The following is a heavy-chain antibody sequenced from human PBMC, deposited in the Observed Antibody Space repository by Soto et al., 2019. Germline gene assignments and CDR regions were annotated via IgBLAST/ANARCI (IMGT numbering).Heavy chain of an antibody. CDR3: ARVRGVSYWYFDL. CDR2: IYYTGST. V-gene: IGHV4-31*03. CDR1: GGSISSGAFY. Sequence: QMQLQESGPGLVKPSQTLSLSCSVSGGSISSGAFYWSWIRQHPGKGLEWIAYIYYTGSTYYSPSLESRISISIDTSNNQFSLKLSSVTAADTAVYYCARVRGVSYWYFDLWGRGTRVTVSS. D-gene: IGHD3-10*01. J-gene: IGHJ2*01.